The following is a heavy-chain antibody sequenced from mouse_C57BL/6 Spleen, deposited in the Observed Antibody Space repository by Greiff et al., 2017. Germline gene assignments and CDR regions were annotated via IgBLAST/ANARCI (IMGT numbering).Heavy chain of an antibody. J-gene: IGHJ1*03. Sequence: EVKLMESGGGLVKPGGSLKLSCAASGFTFSDYGMHWVRQAPEKGLAWVAYISSGSSTIYYADTVKGRFTISRDNAKNTLFLQMTSLRSEDTAMYYCARPYYGSSYGRYFDVWGTGTTVTVSS. V-gene: IGHV5-17*01. CDR2: ISSGSSTI. D-gene: IGHD1-1*01. CDR3: ARPYYGSSYGRYFDV. CDR1: GFTFSDYG.